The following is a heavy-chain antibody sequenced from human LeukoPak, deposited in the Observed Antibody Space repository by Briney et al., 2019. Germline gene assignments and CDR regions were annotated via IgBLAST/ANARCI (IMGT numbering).Heavy chain of an antibody. CDR3: ARGGTHHYYYYYMDV. D-gene: IGHD1-14*01. CDR1: GYTFTSYG. Sequence: ASVKVSCKASGYTFTSYGISWVRQAPGQGLEWVGWFSAYNGNTNYAQKLQGRVTMTTDTSTSAAYMELRSLRSDDTAVYYCARGGTHHYYYYYMDVWGKGTTVTVSS. CDR2: FSAYNGNT. J-gene: IGHJ6*03. V-gene: IGHV1-18*01.